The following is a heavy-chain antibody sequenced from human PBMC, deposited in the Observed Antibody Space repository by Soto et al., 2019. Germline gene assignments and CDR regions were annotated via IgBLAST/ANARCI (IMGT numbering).Heavy chain of an antibody. CDR1: GFTFSNYA. D-gene: IGHD5-18*01. CDR3: ARGPIGDAAMVTNYFDY. Sequence: QVQLVESGGGVVQPGRSLRLSCAASGFTFSNYAIHWVRQAPGKGLEWVAVLSYDGNNIHYADSVKGRFTVSRDNSKNTLFLQMNRLRTEDTALYYSARGPIGDAAMVTNYFDYWGQGTLVTVSS. V-gene: IGHV3-30-3*01. CDR2: LSYDGNNI. J-gene: IGHJ4*02.